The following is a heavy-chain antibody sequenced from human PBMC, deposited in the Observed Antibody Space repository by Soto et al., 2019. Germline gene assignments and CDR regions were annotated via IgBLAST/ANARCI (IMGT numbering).Heavy chain of an antibody. CDR1: GYTFINYG. D-gene: IGHD5-18*01. J-gene: IGHJ4*02. CDR2: INTYNGNT. CDR3: ARDPGYSYGYN. Sequence: ASVKVSCKASGYTFINYGISWVRQAPGQGLEWMGWINTYNGNTNYAKKFQGRVTMTTDTSTSTAYMELRSLRSDDTAVYYCARDPGYSYGYNWGQGTLVTVSS. V-gene: IGHV1-18*01.